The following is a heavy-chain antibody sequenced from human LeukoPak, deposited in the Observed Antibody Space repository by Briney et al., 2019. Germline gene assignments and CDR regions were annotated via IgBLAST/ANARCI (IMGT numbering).Heavy chain of an antibody. CDR1: GFSISSCHY. Sequence: SETLSLTCTVSGFSISSCHYWGWVRQPPGAGLEWIGSVYQSGTTYYNQSLKSRVTTSVDMSKNQFSLRLRPVTAADTAVYYCARIFIRNGYSSYFDCWGQGTLVTVSS. V-gene: IGHV4-38-2*02. CDR2: VYQSGTT. CDR3: ARIFIRNGYSSYFDC. D-gene: IGHD5-18*01. J-gene: IGHJ4*02.